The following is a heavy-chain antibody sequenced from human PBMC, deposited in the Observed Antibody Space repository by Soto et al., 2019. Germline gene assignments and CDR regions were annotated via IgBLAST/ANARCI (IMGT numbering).Heavy chain of an antibody. D-gene: IGHD6-6*01. CDR2: IIPILGRA. J-gene: IGHJ3*02. Sequence: QVQLVQSGAEVKKPGSSVKVSCKASGGTFSSYTISWVRQAPGQGLEWMGRIIPILGRANYAQKFQGRVTITAEKSTSTAYMELSSLRSEDTAVYYCARDPARTDAFDIWGQGTMVTVSS. CDR1: GGTFSSYT. CDR3: ARDPARTDAFDI. V-gene: IGHV1-69*08.